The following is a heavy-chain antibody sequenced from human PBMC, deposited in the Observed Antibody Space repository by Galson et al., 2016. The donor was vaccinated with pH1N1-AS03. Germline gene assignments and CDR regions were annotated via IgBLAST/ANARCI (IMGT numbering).Heavy chain of an antibody. D-gene: IGHD2-21*02. CDR2: ISRRSTYM. CDR1: GFTFSGSR. CDR3: ARIVTMSDFDS. J-gene: IGHJ4*02. V-gene: IGHV3-21*03. Sequence: SLRLSCPASGFTFSGSRMHWFRQSPGKGLAWVSSISRRSTYMYYADSVKGRFTISRDNAKNSLFLQMHSLRAEDTAVYYGARIVTMSDFDSWGQGTLVTVSS.